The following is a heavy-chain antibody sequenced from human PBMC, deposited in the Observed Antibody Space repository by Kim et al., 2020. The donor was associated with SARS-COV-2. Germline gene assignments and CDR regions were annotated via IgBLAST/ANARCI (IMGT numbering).Heavy chain of an antibody. CDR3: AKSSYYYGSGSYYFDY. V-gene: IGHV3-30*02. Sequence: SVKGRFTISRDNSKNTLYLQMNSLRAEDTAVYYCAKSSYYYGSGSYYFDYWGQGTLVTVSS. D-gene: IGHD3-10*01. J-gene: IGHJ4*02.